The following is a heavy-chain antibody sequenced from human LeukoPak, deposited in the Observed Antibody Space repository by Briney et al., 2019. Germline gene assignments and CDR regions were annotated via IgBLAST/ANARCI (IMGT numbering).Heavy chain of an antibody. Sequence: SETLSLTCTVSGGFISSYYWSWIRQPAGKGLEWIGRIYTSGSTNYNPSLKSRVTMSVDTSKNQFSLKLSSVTAADTAVYYCASLTYCSSSSCYHFDFWGQGTLVTVSS. CDR1: GGFISSYY. J-gene: IGHJ4*02. D-gene: IGHD2-2*01. CDR3: ASLTYCSSSSCYHFDF. CDR2: IYTSGST. V-gene: IGHV4-4*07.